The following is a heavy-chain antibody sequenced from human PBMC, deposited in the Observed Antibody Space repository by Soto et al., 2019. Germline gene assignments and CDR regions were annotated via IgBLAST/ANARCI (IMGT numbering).Heavy chain of an antibody. J-gene: IGHJ5*02. Sequence: QVQLQESGPGLVKPSETLSLTCTVSGSSISSYYWSWIRQPAGKGLEWIGRIYTSGSTNYNPSLKSRVTMSVDTSKYQFSLKLSSVTAADTAVYYCARDPGSYWGDNWFDPWGQGTLVTVSS. CDR2: IYTSGST. D-gene: IGHD1-26*01. V-gene: IGHV4-4*07. CDR1: GSSISSYY. CDR3: ARDPGSYWGDNWFDP.